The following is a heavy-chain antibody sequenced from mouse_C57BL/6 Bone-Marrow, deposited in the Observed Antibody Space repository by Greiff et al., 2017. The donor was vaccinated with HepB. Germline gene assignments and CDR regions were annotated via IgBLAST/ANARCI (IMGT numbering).Heavy chain of an antibody. D-gene: IGHD1-1*01. CDR1: GFSLTSYG. J-gene: IGHJ2*01. CDR2: IWSGGST. Sequence: QVHVKQSGPGLVQPSQSLSITCTVSGFSLTSYGVHWVRQSPGKGLEWLGVIWSGGSTDYNAAFISRLSISKDNSKSQVFFKMNSLQADDTAIYYCARNGVLRGLFDYWGQGTTLTVSS. CDR3: ARNGVLRGLFDY. V-gene: IGHV2-2*01.